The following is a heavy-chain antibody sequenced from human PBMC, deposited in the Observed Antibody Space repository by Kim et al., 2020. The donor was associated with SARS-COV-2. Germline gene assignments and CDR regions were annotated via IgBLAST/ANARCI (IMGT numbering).Heavy chain of an antibody. CDR2: INPNSGGT. CDR3: ATSTNYDFWSGYSSHNYGMDV. CDR1: GYTFTGYY. J-gene: IGHJ6*02. D-gene: IGHD3-3*01. V-gene: IGHV1-2*02. Sequence: ASVKVSCKASGYTFTGYYMHWVRQAPGQGLEWMGWINPNSGGTNYAQKFQGRVTMTRDTSISTAYMELSRLRSDDTAVYYCATSTNYDFWSGYSSHNYGMDVWGQGTTVTVSS.